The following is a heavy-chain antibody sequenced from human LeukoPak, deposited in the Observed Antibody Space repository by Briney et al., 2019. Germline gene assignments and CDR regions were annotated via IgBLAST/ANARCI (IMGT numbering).Heavy chain of an antibody. J-gene: IGHJ6*03. CDR3: ARSVVPAADTNNYYYYYMDV. D-gene: IGHD2-2*01. Sequence: GGSLRLSCAASGFTFSSCSMNWVRQAPGKGLEWVSSVSSSSSYIHYADSVKGRFTISRDNAKNSLYLQMNSLRAEDTAVYYCARSVVPAADTNNYYYYYMDVWGKGTTVTVSS. CDR2: VSSSSSYI. V-gene: IGHV3-21*01. CDR1: GFTFSSCS.